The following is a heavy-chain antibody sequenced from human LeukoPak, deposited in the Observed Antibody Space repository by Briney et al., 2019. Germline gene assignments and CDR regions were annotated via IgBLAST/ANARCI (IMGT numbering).Heavy chain of an antibody. V-gene: IGHV4-31*11. Sequence: SETLSLTCDVSGGSISSDGYYWNWIRQIPGKGLEWIGHIYSTGSTYYNPSLKSRVTISEDTSKNQFSLKLQSVTAADTAVYYCARDSDHVTRGTTGGAFDIWGQGTMVTVSS. CDR2: IYSTGST. CDR3: ARDSDHVTRGTTGGAFDI. CDR1: GGSISSDGYY. J-gene: IGHJ3*02. D-gene: IGHD4-17*01.